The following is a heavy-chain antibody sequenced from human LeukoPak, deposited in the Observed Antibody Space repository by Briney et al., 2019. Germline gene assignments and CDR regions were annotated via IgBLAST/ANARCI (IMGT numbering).Heavy chain of an antibody. J-gene: IGHJ4*02. CDR2: INHSGST. CDR3: AKSYGSGILLDS. D-gene: IGHD3-10*01. CDR1: GGSFSGYY. V-gene: IGHV4-34*01. Sequence: SETLSLTCAVYGGSFSGYYWSWIRQPPGKGLEWIEEINHSGSTNYNPSLKSRVTISVDTSKNQFSLKLNSVTAADTAVYYCAKSYGSGILLDSWGQGTPVTVSS.